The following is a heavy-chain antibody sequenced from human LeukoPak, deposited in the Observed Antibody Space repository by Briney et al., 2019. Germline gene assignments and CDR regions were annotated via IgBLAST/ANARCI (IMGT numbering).Heavy chain of an antibody. D-gene: IGHD3-10*01. J-gene: IGHJ4*02. Sequence: SETLSLTCTVSGGSISSSSYYWGWIRQPPGKGLEWIGSIYYSGSTYYNPSLKSRVTISVDTSKNQFSLKLSSVTAADTAVYYCARGSGRGTYYFDYWGQGTLVTVSS. CDR1: GGSISSSSYY. V-gene: IGHV4-39*07. CDR3: ARGSGRGTYYFDY. CDR2: IYYSGST.